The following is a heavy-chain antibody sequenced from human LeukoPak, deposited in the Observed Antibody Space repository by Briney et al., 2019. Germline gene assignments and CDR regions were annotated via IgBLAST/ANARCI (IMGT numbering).Heavy chain of an antibody. J-gene: IGHJ4*02. CDR1: GGSISSYY. D-gene: IGHD3-3*01. CDR2: IYSSGST. CDR3: ARLGSTYYEYYFDY. V-gene: IGHV4-4*07. Sequence: PSETLSLTCTVSGGSISSYYWSWIRQPAGEGLQWIGRIYSSGSTNCNPSLKSRVAMSVDTSKNQFSLKLSSVTAADTAVYYCARLGSTYYEYYFDYWGQGTLVTVSS.